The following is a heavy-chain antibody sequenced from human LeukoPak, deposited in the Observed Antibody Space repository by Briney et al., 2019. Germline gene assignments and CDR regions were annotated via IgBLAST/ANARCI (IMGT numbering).Heavy chain of an antibody. CDR1: GGSISSYY. CDR3: ASSNWGYYFDY. D-gene: IGHD7-27*01. J-gene: IGHJ4*02. Sequence: TSETLSLTCTVSGGSISSYYWSWIRQPPGEGLEWIGYIYYSGSTNYNPSLKSRVTISVDTSKNQFSLKLSSVTAADTAVYYCASSNWGYYFDYWGQGTLVTVSS. V-gene: IGHV4-59*01. CDR2: IYYSGST.